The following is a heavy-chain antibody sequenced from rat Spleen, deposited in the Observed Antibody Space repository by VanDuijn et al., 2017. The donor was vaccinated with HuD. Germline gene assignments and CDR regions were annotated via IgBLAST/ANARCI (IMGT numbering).Heavy chain of an antibody. Sequence: QVQLKESGPGLVQPSQTLSLTCTVSGFSLTSYHVSWVRQPPGKSLVWMGTIWAGGGTNYNSAVQSRLSISRDTSKSQVYLKMNSLQTEDTATYYCARGDYSSPRGGYWGQGTLVTVSS. V-gene: IGHV2-13*01. CDR1: GFSLTSYH. CDR3: ARGDYSSPRGGY. J-gene: IGHJ3*01. D-gene: IGHD1-2*01. CDR2: IWAGGGT.